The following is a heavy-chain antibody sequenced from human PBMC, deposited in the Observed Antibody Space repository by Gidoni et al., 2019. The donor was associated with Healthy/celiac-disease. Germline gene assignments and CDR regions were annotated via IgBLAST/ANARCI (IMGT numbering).Heavy chain of an antibody. CDR2: ISGSGGST. J-gene: IGHJ4*02. D-gene: IGHD2-2*02. CDR3: AKDNRCSSTSCYTLDY. CDR1: GFTFSSYA. Sequence: EVQLLESGGGLVQPGGSLRLSCAASGFTFSSYAMSWVRQAPGKGLEWVSAISGSGGSTYYADSVKGRFTISRDNSKNTLYLQMNSLRAEDTAVYYCAKDNRCSSTSCYTLDYWGQGTLVTVSS. V-gene: IGHV3-23*01.